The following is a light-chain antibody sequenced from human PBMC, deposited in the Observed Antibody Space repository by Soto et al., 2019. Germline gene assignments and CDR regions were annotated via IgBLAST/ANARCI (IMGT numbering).Light chain of an antibody. J-gene: IGLJ3*02. CDR2: GNS. V-gene: IGLV1-40*01. CDR1: SSNIGAGYD. CDR3: PSYDSSLSGWV. Sequence: QSVLTQPPSVSGAPGQRVTISCTGSSSNIGAGYDVHWYPQLPGTAPKLLIYGNSNRPSGVPDRFSGSKSGTSASLAITGLQAEDEADYYCPSYDSSLSGWVFGGGTKLTVL.